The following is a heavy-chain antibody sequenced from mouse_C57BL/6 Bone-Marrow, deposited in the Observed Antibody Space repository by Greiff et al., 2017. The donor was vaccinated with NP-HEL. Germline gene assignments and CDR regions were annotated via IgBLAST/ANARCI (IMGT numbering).Heavy chain of an antibody. D-gene: IGHD1-1*01. Sequence: QVQLQQSGAELVKPGASVKLSCKASGYTFTEYTIHWVKQRSGQGLEWIGWFYPGSGSIKYNEKFKDKATLNADKSSSTVYMELSRLTSEDSAVYFCAKHEVNYYGRLYYAVDYWGQGTSVTVSS. J-gene: IGHJ4*01. V-gene: IGHV1-62-2*01. CDR2: FYPGSGSI. CDR3: AKHEVNYYGRLYYAVDY. CDR1: GYTFTEYT.